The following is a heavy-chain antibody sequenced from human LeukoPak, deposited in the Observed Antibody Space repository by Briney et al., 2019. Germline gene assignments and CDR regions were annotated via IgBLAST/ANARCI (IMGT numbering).Heavy chain of an antibody. CDR2: IISNGGST. CDR3: ARDEGLTMVRGVIVY. J-gene: IGHJ4*02. Sequence: PGGSLRLSCAASGFTFSSYGMHWVRQAPGKGLEYVSAIISNGGSTYYANSVKGRFTISRDNSKNTLYLQMGSLRAEDMAVYYCARDEGLTMVRGVIVYWGQGTLVTVSS. V-gene: IGHV3-64*01. CDR1: GFTFSSYG. D-gene: IGHD3-10*01.